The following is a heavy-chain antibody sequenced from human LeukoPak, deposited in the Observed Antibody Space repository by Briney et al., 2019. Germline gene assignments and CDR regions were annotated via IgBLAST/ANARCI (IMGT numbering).Heavy chain of an antibody. J-gene: IGHJ4*02. Sequence: AGGSLRLSCAASGFTFSSYEMNWVRQAPGKGLEWVSYISSSGSTIYYADSVKGRFTISRDNAKNSLYLQMNSLRAEDTAVYYCARVLDTAMGYGFDYWGRGTLVTVSS. CDR2: ISSSGSTI. D-gene: IGHD5-18*01. CDR3: ARVLDTAMGYGFDY. CDR1: GFTFSSYE. V-gene: IGHV3-48*03.